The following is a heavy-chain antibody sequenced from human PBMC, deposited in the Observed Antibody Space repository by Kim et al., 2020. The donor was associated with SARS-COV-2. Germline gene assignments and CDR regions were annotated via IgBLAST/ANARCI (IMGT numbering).Heavy chain of an antibody. CDR1: GFTFSSYW. CDR2: IKQDGSEK. CDR3: ARDQSRSTMCGVVINYYYMDV. D-gene: IGHD3-3*01. Sequence: GGSLRLSCAASGFTFSSYWMSWVRQAPGKGLEWVANIKQDGSEKYYADSVKGRFTISRDNAKNSLYLQMNSLRAEDTAVYYCARDQSRSTMCGVVINYYYMDVWGKGTTVTVSS. J-gene: IGHJ6*03. V-gene: IGHV3-7*01.